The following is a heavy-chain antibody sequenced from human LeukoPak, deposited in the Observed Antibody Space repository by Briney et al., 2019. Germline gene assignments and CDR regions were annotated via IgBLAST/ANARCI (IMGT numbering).Heavy chain of an antibody. CDR1: GASISDYY. D-gene: IGHD4-17*01. Sequence: SETLSLTCTVSGASISDYYWSWIRQPPGKGLEWIGYINYSGNTNYNPSLKGRVTISVDTSKNQFSLRLTSVTAADTAVFYCAREGRQDYVYFDYWGQGSLVTVSS. J-gene: IGHJ4*02. CDR3: AREGRQDYVYFDY. V-gene: IGHV4-59*01. CDR2: INYSGNT.